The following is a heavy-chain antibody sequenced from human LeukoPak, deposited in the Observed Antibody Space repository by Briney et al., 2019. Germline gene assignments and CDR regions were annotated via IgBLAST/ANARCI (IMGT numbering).Heavy chain of an antibody. CDR3: ASSYSNYAYYFDY. D-gene: IGHD4-11*01. CDR2: IYYSGST. Sequence: SETLSLTCTVSGGSISSGGYYWSWIRQHPGKGLEWIGYIYYSGSTYYNPSLKSRVTISVDTSKNQFSLKLSSVTAADTAVYYCASSYSNYAYYFDYWGQGTLVTVSS. V-gene: IGHV4-31*03. J-gene: IGHJ4*02. CDR1: GGSISSGGYY.